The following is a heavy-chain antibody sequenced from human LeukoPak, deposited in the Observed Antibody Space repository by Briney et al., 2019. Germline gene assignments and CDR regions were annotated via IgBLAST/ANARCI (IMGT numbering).Heavy chain of an antibody. CDR2: IYTSGST. CDR3: AREGQGSGYDWFDP. CDR1: GGSISSYY. V-gene: IGHV4-4*07. D-gene: IGHD3-22*01. Sequence: SETLSLTCTVSGGSISSYYWNWIRQPAGKGLEWIGRIYTSGSTNYNPSLKSRVTMSVDTSKNQFSLKLSSVTAADTAVYYCAREGQGSGYDWFDPWGQGTLVTVSS. J-gene: IGHJ5*02.